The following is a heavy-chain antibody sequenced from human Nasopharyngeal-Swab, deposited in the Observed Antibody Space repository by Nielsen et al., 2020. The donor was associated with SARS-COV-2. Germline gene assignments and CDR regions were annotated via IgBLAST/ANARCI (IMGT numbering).Heavy chain of an antibody. CDR1: GLTFSSYA. D-gene: IGHD3-22*01. J-gene: IGHJ4*02. CDR2: IRYDGSDY. Sequence: GGSLRLSCAASGLTFSSYAMNWVRQAPGKGLEWVAFIRYDGSDYYYADSVEGRFTISRDNSKNTLYLQLNSLRAEDTAVYYCARQDSSAYYYVFNYWGQGTLVTVSS. CDR3: ARQDSSAYYYVFNY. V-gene: IGHV3-30*02.